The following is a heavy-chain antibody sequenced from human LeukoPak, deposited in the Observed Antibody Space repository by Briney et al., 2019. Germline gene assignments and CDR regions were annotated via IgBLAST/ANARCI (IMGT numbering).Heavy chain of an antibody. CDR2: IWYDGSNK. V-gene: IGHV3-33*01. CDR1: GFTFSSYG. J-gene: IGHJ6*03. D-gene: IGHD3-3*01. Sequence: GGSLRLSCAASGFTFSSYGMHWVRHAPGKGLEWVAVIWYDGSNKYYADTVKGRFTISRDNSKNTLYLQMNSLRAEDTAVYYCARDGRYYDFWSGSYMDVWGKGTTVTVSS. CDR3: ARDGRYYDFWSGSYMDV.